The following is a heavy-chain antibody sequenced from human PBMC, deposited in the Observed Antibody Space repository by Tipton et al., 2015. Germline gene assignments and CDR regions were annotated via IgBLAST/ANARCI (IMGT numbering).Heavy chain of an antibody. J-gene: IGHJ4*02. CDR2: IKQDGSET. V-gene: IGHV3-7*05. D-gene: IGHD3-22*01. CDR3: AKVSRFGSDSSGYYYFDY. Sequence: SLRLSCTASGFTFSIYWMSWVRQAPGKGLEWVANIKQDGSETYYVDSVKGRFTISRDNTKNSLYLQMNSLRAEDTAVYYCAKVSRFGSDSSGYYYFDYWGQGTLVTVS. CDR1: GFTFSIYW.